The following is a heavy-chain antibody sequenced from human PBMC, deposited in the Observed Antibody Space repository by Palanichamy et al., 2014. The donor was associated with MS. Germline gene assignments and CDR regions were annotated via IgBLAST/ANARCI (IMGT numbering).Heavy chain of an antibody. CDR2: ISGSGGST. D-gene: IGHD1-26*01. Sequence: EVQLLEVWGRLGTAWGSRETLLCSLWIHLYQLCHELGRQVPGKGLEWVSVISGSGGSTYYADSVKGRFTISRDNSKNTLYLQMNSLRAEDTAVYYCAKGSTYSGSLVDYWGQGTLVTVSS. V-gene: IGHV3-23*01. CDR3: AKGSTYSGSLVDY. CDR1: IHLYQLC. J-gene: IGHJ4*02.